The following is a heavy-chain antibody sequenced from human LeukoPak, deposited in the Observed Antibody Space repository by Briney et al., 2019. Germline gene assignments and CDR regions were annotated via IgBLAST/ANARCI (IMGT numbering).Heavy chain of an antibody. D-gene: IGHD2-2*01. V-gene: IGHV3-48*03. CDR1: GFTFSSYE. Sequence: PGGSLRLSCAASGFTFSSYEMNWVRQSPQKGLEWVSYISISGSTIHYADSVKGRFTISRNNAKNALYLQMNSLRAEDMAVYYCARDRPRVGLDYWGQGTLVTVSS. J-gene: IGHJ4*02. CDR3: ARDRPRVGLDY. CDR2: ISISGSTI.